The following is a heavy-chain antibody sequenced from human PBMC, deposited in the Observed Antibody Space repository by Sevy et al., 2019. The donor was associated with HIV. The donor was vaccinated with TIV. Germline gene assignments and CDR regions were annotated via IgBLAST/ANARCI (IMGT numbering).Heavy chain of an antibody. CDR2: IIPSAGIA. V-gene: IGHV1-69*10. Sequence: ASVKVSCKASGGTLNNYGMNRVRQAPGQGLEWMGGIIPSAGIASYAQRIKGRAAITADTSTSTLYLEVGRLRSDDTAVYFCASVRPCGGDCYFFDTWGQGTLVTVSS. J-gene: IGHJ4*02. CDR3: ASVRPCGGDCYFFDT. D-gene: IGHD2-21*02. CDR1: GGTLNNYG.